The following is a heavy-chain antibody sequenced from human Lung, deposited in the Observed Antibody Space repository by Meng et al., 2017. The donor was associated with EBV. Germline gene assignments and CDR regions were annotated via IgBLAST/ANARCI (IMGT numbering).Heavy chain of an antibody. Sequence: QLQVQGSGSGRVKPSQTLSLTCAVSGGSISSGGYSWSWIRQPPGKGLEWIGYIYHSGSTYYNPSLKSRVTISVDRSKNQFSLKLSSVTAADTAVYYCARGITMVRGVPGHWFDPWGQGTLVTVSS. V-gene: IGHV4-30-2*01. J-gene: IGHJ5*02. CDR3: ARGITMVRGVPGHWFDP. CDR1: GGSISSGGYS. CDR2: IYHSGST. D-gene: IGHD3-10*01.